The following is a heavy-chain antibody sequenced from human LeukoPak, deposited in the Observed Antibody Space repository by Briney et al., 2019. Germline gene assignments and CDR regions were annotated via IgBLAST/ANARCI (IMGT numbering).Heavy chain of an antibody. J-gene: IGHJ4*02. V-gene: IGHV4-38-2*01. CDR3: ARRSGFGELSVDY. D-gene: IGHD3-10*01. CDR1: GYSISSGYY. CDR2: IYHSGST. Sequence: SETLSLTCAVSGYSISSGYYWGWIRQPPGKGLEWIGSIYHSGSTYYNPSLKSRVTISVDTSKNQFSLKQSSVTAADTAVYYCARRSGFGELSVDYWGQGTLVTVSS.